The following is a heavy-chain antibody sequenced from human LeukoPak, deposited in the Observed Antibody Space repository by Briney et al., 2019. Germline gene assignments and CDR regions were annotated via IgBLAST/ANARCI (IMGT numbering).Heavy chain of an antibody. V-gene: IGHV3-23*01. CDR2: LSGSGGDT. J-gene: IGHJ6*02. Sequence: PGGSLRLSCVASGFTFGHNAMAWVRQAPGKRLEWVSALSGSGGDTFYADSVKGRFTISRDNSKNTLYLQLSSLRPDDTAVYYCAKILRDGSNTDWNYYGMDIWGQGTTVTVSS. CDR3: AKILRDGSNTDWNYYGMDI. CDR1: GFTFGHNA. D-gene: IGHD5-24*01.